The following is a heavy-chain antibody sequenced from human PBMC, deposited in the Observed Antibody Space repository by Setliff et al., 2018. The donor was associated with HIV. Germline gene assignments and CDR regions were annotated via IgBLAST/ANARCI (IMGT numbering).Heavy chain of an antibody. V-gene: IGHV4-59*01. Sequence: PSETLSLTCTVSGGSISNYYWSWIRQPPGKGLEWIGYIYHTGSTNYNPSLKSRVTILIDTSKNQFSLKRSSVTAADTAVYYCARVPTRATADYYYYYMDVWGKGTTVTVSS. CDR1: GGSISNYY. J-gene: IGHJ6*03. D-gene: IGHD6-13*01. CDR2: IYHTGST. CDR3: ARVPTRATADYYYYYMDV.